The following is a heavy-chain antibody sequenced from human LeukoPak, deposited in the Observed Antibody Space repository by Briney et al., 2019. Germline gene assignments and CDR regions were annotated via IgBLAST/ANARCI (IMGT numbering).Heavy chain of an antibody. J-gene: IGHJ3*02. CDR2: IKQDGSEK. D-gene: IGHD1-26*01. V-gene: IGHV3-7*01. CDR3: ARSGIVGAISAFDI. CDR1: GFSFSSYW. Sequence: GGSLRLSCAASGFSFSSYWMSWVRQAPGKGPEWVANIKQDGSEKFYGDSLKGRFTISRDNAKNSLYLQMNSLRAEDTAVYYCARSGIVGAISAFDIWGQGTMVTVSS.